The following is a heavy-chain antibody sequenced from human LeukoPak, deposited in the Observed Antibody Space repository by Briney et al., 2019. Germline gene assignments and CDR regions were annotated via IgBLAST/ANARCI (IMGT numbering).Heavy chain of an antibody. CDR3: ARRGYSYGAEYFQH. J-gene: IGHJ1*01. D-gene: IGHD5-18*01. CDR1: GGSISSYY. Sequence: PSETLSLTCSVPGGSISSYYWIWIRQPPGKGLEWIGYIYHNGNTNYDPSLKSRLTISEDSSKRQSSLKLTSVTAADTAVYYCARRGYSYGAEYFQHWGQGTLVTVSS. V-gene: IGHV4-59*01. CDR2: IYHNGNT.